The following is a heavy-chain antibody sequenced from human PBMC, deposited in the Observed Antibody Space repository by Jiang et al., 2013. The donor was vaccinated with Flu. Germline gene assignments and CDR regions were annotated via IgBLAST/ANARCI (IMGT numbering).Heavy chain of an antibody. V-gene: IGHV3-48*03. CDR3: ARGYRNSYYDFWSGFYSYYFDF. J-gene: IGHJ4*02. CDR1: GFTFSSYE. Sequence: QLVESGGGLVQPGGSLRLSCAASGFTFSSYEMNWVRQAPGKGLEWVSYISSSGSTIYYADSVKGRFTISRDNAKNSLYLQMNSLRAEDTAVYYCARGYRNSYYDFWSGFYSYYFDFWGQGTLVTVSS. D-gene: IGHD3-3*01. CDR2: ISSSGSTI.